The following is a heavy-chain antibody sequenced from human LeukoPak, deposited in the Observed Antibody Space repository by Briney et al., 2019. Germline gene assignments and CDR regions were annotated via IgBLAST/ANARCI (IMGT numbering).Heavy chain of an antibody. CDR1: GFTFSSYA. CDR3: AAGYSSGWYVRYFDY. V-gene: IGHV3-23*01. Sequence: GASLRLSCAASGFTFSSYAMSWVRQAPGKGLEWVSAISGSGGSTYYADSVKGRFTISRDNSKNTLCLQMNSLRAEDTAVYYCAAGYSSGWYVRYFDYWGQGTLVTVSS. J-gene: IGHJ4*02. D-gene: IGHD6-19*01. CDR2: ISGSGGST.